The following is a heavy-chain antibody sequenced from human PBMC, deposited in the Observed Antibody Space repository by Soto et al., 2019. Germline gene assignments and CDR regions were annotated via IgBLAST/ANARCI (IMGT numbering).Heavy chain of an antibody. J-gene: IGHJ3*02. CDR2: IIAIFGTA. CDR1: GGTFSSYA. Sequence: QVQLVQSGAEVKKPGSSVKVSCKASGGTFSSYAISWVRQAPGQGLEWMGGIIAIFGTANYAQKFQGRVTITADKSTSTAYMELSSLRSEDTAVYYCAREPPYDYVWGSYRPEAFDIWGQGTMVTVSS. V-gene: IGHV1-69*06. CDR3: AREPPYDYVWGSYRPEAFDI. D-gene: IGHD3-16*02.